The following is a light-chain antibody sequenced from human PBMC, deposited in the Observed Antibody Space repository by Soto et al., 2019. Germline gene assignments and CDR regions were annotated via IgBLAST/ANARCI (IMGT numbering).Light chain of an antibody. J-gene: IGLJ1*01. Sequence: QSVLTQPPSVSGAPGQRVTISCTGSNSNIGAGFDVHWYQQFPGTAPKLLIFGNTNRPSGVPDRFSGSKSGTSASLAITGLQAEDEADYFCQSFDSSLGVVYVFGTGTKLTVL. V-gene: IGLV1-40*01. CDR1: NSNIGAGFD. CDR3: QSFDSSLGVVYV. CDR2: GNT.